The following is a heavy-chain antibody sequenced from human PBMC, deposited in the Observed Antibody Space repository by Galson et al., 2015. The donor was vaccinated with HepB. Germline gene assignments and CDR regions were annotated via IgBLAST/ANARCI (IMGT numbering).Heavy chain of an antibody. CDR1: GYTFTSYD. V-gene: IGHV1-8*01. D-gene: IGHD6-19*01. J-gene: IGHJ4*02. CDR3: ARVDRTLGGWPKIDY. CDR2: MDPNSGNT. Sequence: SVKVSCKASGYTFTSYDINWVRQATGQGLEWMGWMDPNSGNTGYAQKFQGRVTMTRNTSISTAYMELSSLRSEDTAVYYCARVDRTLGGWPKIDYWGQGTLVTVSS.